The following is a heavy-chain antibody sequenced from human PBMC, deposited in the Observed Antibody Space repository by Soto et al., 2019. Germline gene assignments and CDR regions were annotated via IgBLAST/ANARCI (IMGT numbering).Heavy chain of an antibody. CDR2: ITPIFGTA. D-gene: IGHD4-4*01. CDR3: ARESKLRTTVISLGAFDI. Sequence: SVKVSCKASGGTFSSYAISWLRQAPGQGLGWMGGITPIFGTANYAQKFQGRVTITADESTSTAYMELSSLRSEDTAVYYCARESKLRTTVISLGAFDIWGQGTMVTVSS. CDR1: GGTFSSYA. J-gene: IGHJ3*02. V-gene: IGHV1-69*13.